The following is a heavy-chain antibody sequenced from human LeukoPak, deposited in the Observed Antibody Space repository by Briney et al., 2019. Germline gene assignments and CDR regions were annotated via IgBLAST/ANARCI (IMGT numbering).Heavy chain of an antibody. Sequence: GGSLRLSCAASGFTFSSYGMHWVRQAPGKGLEWVAFIRYDGSNKYYADSVKGRFTISRDNSKNTLYLQMNSLRAEDTAVYYCAKLGVPAANDAFDIWGQGTMVTVSS. CDR3: AKLGVPAANDAFDI. J-gene: IGHJ3*02. CDR1: GFTFSSYG. D-gene: IGHD2-2*01. V-gene: IGHV3-30*02. CDR2: IRYDGSNK.